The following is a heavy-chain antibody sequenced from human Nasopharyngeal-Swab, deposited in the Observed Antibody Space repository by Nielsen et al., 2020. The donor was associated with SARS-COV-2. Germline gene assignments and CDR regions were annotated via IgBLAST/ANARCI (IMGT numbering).Heavy chain of an antibody. Sequence: SQTLPLTCTVSDASISDDNWWGWVRQPPGRGMEWIEEIHHSGYSNYNSYLMSRVAISVDKSKNQFSLTLRFLTAADTAVYYGARHYYYNLDIWGEGTTVTVSS. CDR3: ARHYYYNLDI. J-gene: IGHJ6*03. CDR1: DASISDDNW. CDR2: IHHSGYS. V-gene: IGHV4-4*02.